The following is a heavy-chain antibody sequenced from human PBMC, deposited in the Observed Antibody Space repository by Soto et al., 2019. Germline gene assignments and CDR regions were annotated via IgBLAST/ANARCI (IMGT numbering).Heavy chain of an antibody. CDR1: GCSISSGGYY. CDR3: ARSARRGSEFRYFDWSPGHYFDY. J-gene: IGHJ4*02. D-gene: IGHD3-9*01. Sequence: QVQLQESGPGLVKPSQTLSLTCTVSGCSISSGGYYWSWIRHHPGKGLEWIGYIYYSWSTYYTPSLKSRVTLSVDPSMNRYSLKLSSVTAADTSVDYCARSARRGSEFRYFDWSPGHYFDYWGQGTLVTVSS. CDR2: IYYSWST. V-gene: IGHV4-31*03.